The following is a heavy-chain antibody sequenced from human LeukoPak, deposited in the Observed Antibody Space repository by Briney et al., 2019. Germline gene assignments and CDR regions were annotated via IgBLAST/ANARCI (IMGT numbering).Heavy chain of an antibody. CDR3: ARSGGTYSFDM. D-gene: IGHD1-26*01. J-gene: IGHJ3*02. CDR1: GFTFSRYW. CDR2: INTDGSNT. Sequence: GGSLRLSCAASGFTFSRYWMHWVRQAPGKGLVWVSRINTDGSNTTYADSVKGRFSISRDDAKNTLYLQMNSLGAEDTAVYYCARSGGTYSFDMWGQGTMVTVSS. V-gene: IGHV3-74*01.